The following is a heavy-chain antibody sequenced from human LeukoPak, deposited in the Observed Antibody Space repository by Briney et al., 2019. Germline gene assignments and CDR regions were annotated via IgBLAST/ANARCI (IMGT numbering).Heavy chain of an antibody. CDR2: MRHDGSKK. CDR1: GFSFGSYA. CDR3: AKGTGSGSFLVDY. Sequence: GGSLRLSCAASGFSFGSYAMHWGRQAPGKGLEWVAFMRHDGSKKYYADSGQDRFFISRDNSKNTLYLQMNALRTEDTAVYFCAKGTGSGSFLVDYWGQGTLVTVSS. D-gene: IGHD3-10*01. V-gene: IGHV3-30*02. J-gene: IGHJ4*02.